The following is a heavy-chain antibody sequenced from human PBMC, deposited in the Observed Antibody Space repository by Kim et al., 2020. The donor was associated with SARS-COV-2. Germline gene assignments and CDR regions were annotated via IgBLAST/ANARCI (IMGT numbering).Heavy chain of an antibody. V-gene: IGHV3-23*01. CDR2: MTATGDVT. D-gene: IGHD3-22*01. J-gene: IGHJ2*01. Sequence: GGSLRLSCAASGFTFSSYAMSWVRQAPGKGLEWVSGMTATGDVTYYADSVKGRFTISRDNSKNTLYLQMNSLRAEETAVYYCAKVPSAYESNTYYYNWNFDLWGRGTLVTVSS. CDR1: GFTFSSYA. CDR3: AKVPSAYESNTYYYNWNFDL.